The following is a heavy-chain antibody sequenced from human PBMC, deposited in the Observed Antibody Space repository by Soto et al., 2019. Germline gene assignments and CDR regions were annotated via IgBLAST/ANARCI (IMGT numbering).Heavy chain of an antibody. D-gene: IGHD2-2*01. V-gene: IGHV4-59*08. CDR2: IYYSGST. J-gene: IGHJ6*03. CDR3: VRHRAFCSGKSCALGYYYYVDV. CDR1: GGSISSYY. Sequence: QVQLQESGPGLVKPSETLSLTCTVSGGSISSYYWSWIRQPPGKGLEWIGYIYYSGSTTYNPSLKSRVTISADTSKNQPSLNLSSVTAADTALYYCVRHRAFCSGKSCALGYYYYVDVWGIGTTVTVSS.